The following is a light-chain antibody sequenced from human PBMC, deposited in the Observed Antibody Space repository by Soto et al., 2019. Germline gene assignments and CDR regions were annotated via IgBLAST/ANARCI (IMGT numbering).Light chain of an antibody. J-gene: IGLJ1*01. CDR1: SSNIGAGYD. Sequence: SVLAHPPSVSGAPGQRFTISCTWSSSNIGAGYDVHWYQQLPGTAPKLLIYGNSNRPSGVPDRFSGSKSGTSASLAITGLQAEDEADYYSQFYDSSLRVFGTGTKVTVL. CDR3: QFYDSSLRV. V-gene: IGLV1-40*01. CDR2: GNS.